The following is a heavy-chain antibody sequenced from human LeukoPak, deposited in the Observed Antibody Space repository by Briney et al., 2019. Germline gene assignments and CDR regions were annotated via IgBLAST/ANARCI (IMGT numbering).Heavy chain of an antibody. CDR2: IYTDGST. J-gene: IGHJ3*02. CDR3: AGPVCYGGSSGAFDI. Sequence: GGSLRLSWAASGFRVGSNYLIWVRQAPGKGMEWVSVIYTDGSTYYADSVKGRFTISRDNSKNTLYLQMNSLRVEDTAVYYCAGPVCYGGSSGAFDIWGQGTMVTVSS. D-gene: IGHD4-23*01. V-gene: IGHV3-53*01. CDR1: GFRVGSNY.